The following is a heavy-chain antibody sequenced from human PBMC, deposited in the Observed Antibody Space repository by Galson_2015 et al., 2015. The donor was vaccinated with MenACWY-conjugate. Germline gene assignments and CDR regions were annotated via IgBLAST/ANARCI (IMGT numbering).Heavy chain of an antibody. J-gene: IGHJ4*02. CDR2: IYNTGDT. Sequence: GWIRQPPGTGLEWIRIIYNTGDTYYNASLKSRVTMAVDTAKNQFSLKLTSVPAADSAVYYCARLKGYSGSFYFPYWGQGTLVTVSS. CDR3: ARLKGYSGSFYFPY. D-gene: IGHD1-26*01. V-gene: IGHV4-38-2*01.